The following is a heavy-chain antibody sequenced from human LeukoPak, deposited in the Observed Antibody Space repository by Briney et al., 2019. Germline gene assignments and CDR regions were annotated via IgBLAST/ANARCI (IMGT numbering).Heavy chain of an antibody. J-gene: IGHJ4*02. CDR2: ISWNSGSI. CDR3: AKDLQHYCSSTSCYRGLDY. Sequence: GGSLRLSCAASGFTFDDYAMHWVRQAPGKGLEWVSGISWNSGSIGYADSVKGRFTISRDNAKNSLYLQMNSLRAEDTALYYCAKDLQHYCSSTSCYRGLDYWGQGTLVTVSS. D-gene: IGHD2-2*02. V-gene: IGHV3-9*01. CDR1: GFTFDDYA.